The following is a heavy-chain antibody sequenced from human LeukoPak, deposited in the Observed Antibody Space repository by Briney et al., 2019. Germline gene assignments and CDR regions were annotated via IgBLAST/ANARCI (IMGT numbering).Heavy chain of an antibody. V-gene: IGHV3-7*03. CDR2: IRQVGVEK. J-gene: IGHJ6*02. Sequence: GGSLSLSCAASGFTFSSYWMTWVRQAPGKGLEWVANIRQVGVEKYFVDSVKGRFTISRDNAKNSLYLQMNSLRAEDTAVYYCARALDVLGQGTTLTVSS. CDR3: ARALDV. CDR1: GFTFSSYW.